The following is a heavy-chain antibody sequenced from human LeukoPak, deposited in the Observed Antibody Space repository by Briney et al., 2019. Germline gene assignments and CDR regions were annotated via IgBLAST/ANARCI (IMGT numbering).Heavy chain of an antibody. CDR1: GFXVSNDY. CDR2: IYGGGAT. V-gene: IGHV3-53*01. D-gene: IGHD6-6*01. CDR3: TRLLPSSHHFFDS. Sequence: GGSLRLSCAVSGFXVSNDYMSWVRQAPGKGLEWDSVIYGGGATYYADSVRGRFTISRDNFENTLFLQMDNLRAEDTAVYYCTRLLPSSHHFFDSWGQGILVAVSS. J-gene: IGHJ4*02.